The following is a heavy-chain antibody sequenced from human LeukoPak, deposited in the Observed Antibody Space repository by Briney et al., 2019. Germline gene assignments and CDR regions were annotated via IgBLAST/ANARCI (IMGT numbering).Heavy chain of an antibody. CDR2: FYSSGST. V-gene: IGHV4-59*01. D-gene: IGHD6-13*01. Sequence: SETLSLTCTVSGGSISTYYWGWIRQPPGKGLDWVAYFYSSGSTNYNPSLKSRVTISVDTSKNQFSLKLSSVTAADTAMYYCARITLGAAAYLDHWGQGTLVTVSS. CDR3: ARITLGAAAYLDH. CDR1: GGSISTYY. J-gene: IGHJ4*02.